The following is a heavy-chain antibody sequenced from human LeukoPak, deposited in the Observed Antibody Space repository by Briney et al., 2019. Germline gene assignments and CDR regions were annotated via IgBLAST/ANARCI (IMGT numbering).Heavy chain of an antibody. V-gene: IGHV4-59*01. D-gene: IGHD3-10*01. CDR3: ARGPEGSGSYIFDY. Sequence: SETLSLTCTVSGGSISSYYWSWIRQPPGKGLEWIGYIYYSGSTNYNPSLKSRVTLSVDTSKNQFSLRLTSVTAADTAVYYCARGPEGSGSYIFDYWGQGTLVTVSS. CDR2: IYYSGST. CDR1: GGSISSYY. J-gene: IGHJ4*02.